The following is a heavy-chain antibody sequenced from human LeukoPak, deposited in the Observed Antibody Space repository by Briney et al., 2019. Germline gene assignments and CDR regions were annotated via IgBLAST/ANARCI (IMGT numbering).Heavy chain of an antibody. CDR1: GFPFNINA. D-gene: IGHD6-19*01. V-gene: IGHV3-23*01. CDR2: ITRDGAAT. CDR3: AKGPGNGWYYYYYMDV. Sequence: GGSLRLSCAASGFPFNINAMTWVRQAPGKGLECVSAITRDGAATFYADSVRGRFTISRDNAKNTLYLQMNGLRAEDTAIYYCAKGPGNGWYYYYYMDVWGKGTTVTISS. J-gene: IGHJ6*03.